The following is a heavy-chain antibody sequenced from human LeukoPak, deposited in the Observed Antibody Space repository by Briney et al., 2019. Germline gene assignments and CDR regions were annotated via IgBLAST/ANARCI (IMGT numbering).Heavy chain of an antibody. CDR3: ARLPNWGGYCSGGSCNNFDY. V-gene: IGHV5-51*01. CDR2: IYPDDSNT. Sequence: GESLKISCQGSGYNFPIYWIGWVRQMPGQGLEWMGIIYPDDSNTIYGPSFQGQVTISADKSINTAYLEWSSLKASDTAIYYCARLPNWGGYCSGGSCNNFDYWGQGTLVTVSS. CDR1: GYNFPIYW. J-gene: IGHJ4*02. D-gene: IGHD2-15*01.